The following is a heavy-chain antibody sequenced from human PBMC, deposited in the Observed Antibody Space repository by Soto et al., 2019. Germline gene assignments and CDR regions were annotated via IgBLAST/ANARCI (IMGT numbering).Heavy chain of an antibody. Sequence: QAQLQQWGAGLLKPSETLSLTCAVYGGSFSGYYWNWIRQPPGKGLEWIGEINHSGSTNYNPSLKSRVTISVDTSKTQFSLKLSSVTAADTAVYYCARGWGTIFDYWGQGTLVTVSS. V-gene: IGHV4-34*01. CDR1: GGSFSGYY. CDR2: INHSGST. D-gene: IGHD7-27*01. CDR3: ARGWGTIFDY. J-gene: IGHJ4*02.